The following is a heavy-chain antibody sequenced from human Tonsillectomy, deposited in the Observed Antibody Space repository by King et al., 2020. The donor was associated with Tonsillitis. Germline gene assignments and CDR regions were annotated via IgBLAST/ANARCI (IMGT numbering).Heavy chain of an antibody. CDR3: ARGLYCSSTSCYILTYYYMDV. D-gene: IGHD2-2*02. Sequence: HLQESGPGLVKPSQTLSLTCTVSGGSISSGSYYWSWIRQPAGKGLEWIGRIYTSGSTNYNPSLKSRVTMSVDTSKNQFSLKLSSVTAADTAVYYCARGLYCSSTSCYILTYYYMDVWGKGTTVTVSS. CDR1: GGSISSGSYY. CDR2: IYTSGST. J-gene: IGHJ6*03. V-gene: IGHV4-61*02.